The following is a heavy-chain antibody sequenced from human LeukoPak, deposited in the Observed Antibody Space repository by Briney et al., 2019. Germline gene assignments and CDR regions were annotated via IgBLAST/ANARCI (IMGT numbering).Heavy chain of an antibody. V-gene: IGHV3-49*04. J-gene: IGHJ4*02. Sequence: GGSLRLSCTASGFTFGDYATSWVRQAPGKGLEWVGFIRSKAYGGTTEYAASVKGRFTISRDDSKSIAYLQMNSLKTEDTAVYYCTRPSSSWTQIFDYWGQGTLVTVSS. D-gene: IGHD6-13*01. CDR2: IRSKAYGGTT. CDR3: TRPSSSWTQIFDY. CDR1: GFTFGDYA.